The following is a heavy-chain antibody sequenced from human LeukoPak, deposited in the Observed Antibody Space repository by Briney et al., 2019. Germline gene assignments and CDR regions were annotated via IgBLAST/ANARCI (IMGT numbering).Heavy chain of an antibody. CDR2: MDPNSDNT. V-gene: IGHV1-8*01. CDR3: ARFPRGWYPDY. D-gene: IGHD6-19*01. J-gene: IGHJ4*02. Sequence: ASVKVSCKVAGGTINNFAISWVRQAPGQGLEWMGWMDPNSDNTGYAQKFQGRITMTRNTSISTAYMELSSLRSEDTAVYYCARFPRGWYPDYWGQGTLVTVSS. CDR1: GGTINNFA.